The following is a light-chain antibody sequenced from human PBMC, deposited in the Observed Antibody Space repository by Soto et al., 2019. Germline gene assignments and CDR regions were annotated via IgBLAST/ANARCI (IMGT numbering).Light chain of an antibody. CDR3: SSYTSSSTLV. V-gene: IGLV2-14*01. J-gene: IGLJ2*01. Sequence: QSALTQPASVSGSPGQSITISCTGTSTDVGGYNYVSWYQQHPGKAPKLMIYEVSNRPSGGSNRFSGSKSGNTASLTISGLQAEDEADYYCSSYTSSSTLVFGGATKLTV. CDR2: EVS. CDR1: STDVGGYNY.